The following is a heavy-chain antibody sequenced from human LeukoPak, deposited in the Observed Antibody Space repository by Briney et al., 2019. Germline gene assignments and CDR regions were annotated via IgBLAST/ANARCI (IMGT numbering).Heavy chain of an antibody. Sequence: GGSLRLSCAASGFTFSSYAMSWVRQAPGKGLEWVSSISTSGIYIYYADSVKGRFTISRDNAKKSLYLQMNSLRAEDTAVYYCARDSGVGPCLFCSGFDIWGQGTMVTVSS. V-gene: IGHV3-21*01. CDR1: GFTFSSYA. D-gene: IGHD2-15*01. CDR2: ISTSGIYI. CDR3: ARDSGVGPCLFCSGFDI. J-gene: IGHJ3*02.